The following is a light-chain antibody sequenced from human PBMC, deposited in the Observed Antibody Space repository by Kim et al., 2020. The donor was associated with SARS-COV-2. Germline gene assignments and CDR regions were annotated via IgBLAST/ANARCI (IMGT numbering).Light chain of an antibody. J-gene: IGKJ2*03. Sequence: EIVLTQSPGTLSLSSGERATLSCRASQSVSGNDLAWYQQRPGQAPTLLIYGAFTRASGVPDRFSGSGSGTDFTLTISRLEPDDFAVYYCKQYGNSYSFGPGTKLEI. CDR1: QSVSGND. CDR2: GAF. V-gene: IGKV3-20*01. CDR3: KQYGNSYS.